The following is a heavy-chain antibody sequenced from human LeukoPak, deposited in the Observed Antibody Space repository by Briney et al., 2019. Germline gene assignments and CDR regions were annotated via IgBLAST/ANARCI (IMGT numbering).Heavy chain of an antibody. J-gene: IGHJ4*02. CDR1: GYTFTSYD. Sequence: ASVKVSCKASGYTFTSYDINWVRQATGQGLEWMGWMNPNSGNTGYAQKFQGRVTMTRNTSISTAYMELSSLRSEDTAVYYCARGTASGWYPAVDYWGQGTLVTVSS. D-gene: IGHD6-19*01. CDR3: ARGTASGWYPAVDY. V-gene: IGHV1-8*01. CDR2: MNPNSGNT.